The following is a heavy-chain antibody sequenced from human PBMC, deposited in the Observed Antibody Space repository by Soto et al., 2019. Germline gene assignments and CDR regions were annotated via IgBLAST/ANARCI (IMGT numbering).Heavy chain of an antibody. D-gene: IGHD7-27*01. CDR2: INPNSGGS. CDR1: GYTFTGQY. J-gene: IGHJ2*01. CDR3: ARGNLRELGISWFFDL. V-gene: IGHV1-2*02. Sequence: ASVKVSCKSSGYTFTGQYIHWLRQAPGQGLGWMGWINPNSGGSNHVEKFQGRATLTRDTAISTVYMELSSLRSDDTAIYSCARGNLRELGISWFFDLWGRGTLVTVSS.